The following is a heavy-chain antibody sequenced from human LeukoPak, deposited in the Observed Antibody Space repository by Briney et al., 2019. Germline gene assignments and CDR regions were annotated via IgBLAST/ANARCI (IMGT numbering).Heavy chain of an antibody. D-gene: IGHD6-19*01. V-gene: IGHV4-59*11. J-gene: IGHJ6*03. CDR2: IYYSGST. Sequence: ASETLSLTCTVSGGSISSHYWSWIRQPPGKGLEWIGYIYYSGSTNCNPSLKSRVTISVDTSKNQFSLKLSSVTAADTAVYYCAGVSSSGWAYYYYMDVWGKGTTVTVSS. CDR3: AGVSSSGWAYYYYMDV. CDR1: GGSISSHY.